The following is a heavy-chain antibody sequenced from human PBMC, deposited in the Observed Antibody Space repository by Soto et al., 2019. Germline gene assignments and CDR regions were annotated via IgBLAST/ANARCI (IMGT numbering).Heavy chain of an antibody. D-gene: IGHD1-26*01. V-gene: IGHV3-23*01. Sequence: GGSLRLSCAASGFTFSSYAMSWVRQAPGKGLEWVSAISGSGGSTYYADSVKGRFTISRDNSKNTLYLQMNSLRAEDTAVYYGAKSPTVRNYFDYWGQGTLVTVSS. CDR1: GFTFSSYA. CDR3: AKSPTVRNYFDY. CDR2: ISGSGGST. J-gene: IGHJ4*02.